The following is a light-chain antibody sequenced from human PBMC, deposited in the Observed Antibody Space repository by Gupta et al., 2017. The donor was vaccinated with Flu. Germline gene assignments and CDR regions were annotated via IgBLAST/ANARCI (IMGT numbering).Light chain of an antibody. V-gene: IGKV3-15*01. CDR3: QQYYDWSPLS. CDR1: QSVRIN. Sequence: EIVMTQSPATLSVSPGERATLSCRASQSVRINLGWYQQIPGQPPRLLIYGASTRASGIPDRFSGSGSGTEFTLTISSLQSEDFAVYYCQQYYDWSPLSFGGGTKVAI. CDR2: GAS. J-gene: IGKJ4*01.